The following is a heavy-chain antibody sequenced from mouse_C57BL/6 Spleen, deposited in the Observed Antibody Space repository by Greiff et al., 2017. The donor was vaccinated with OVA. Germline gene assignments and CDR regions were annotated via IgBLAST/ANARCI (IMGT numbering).Heavy chain of an antibody. J-gene: IGHJ4*01. CDR1: GYSFTGYY. V-gene: IGHV1-31*01. Sequence: VQLQQSGPELVKPGASVKISCKASGYSFTGYYMHWVKQSHGNILDWIGYIYPYNGVSSYNQKFKGKATLTVDKSSSTAYMELRSLTSEDSAVYYCARGYYGSSNYYAMDYWGQGTSVTVSS. CDR3: ARGYYGSSNYYAMDY. D-gene: IGHD1-1*01. CDR2: IYPYNGVS.